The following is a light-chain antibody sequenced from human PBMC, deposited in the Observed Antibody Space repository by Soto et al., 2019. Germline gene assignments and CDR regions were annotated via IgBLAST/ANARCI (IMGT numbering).Light chain of an antibody. CDR1: QSVNSNY. CDR2: GAS. J-gene: IGKJ5*01. V-gene: IGKV3D-20*02. CDR3: QQRRNLPPT. Sequence: IVVTQSPVTLSLYQGERATLSCRASQSVNSNYLACYQQKPGQAPRLLFSGASSRATGIPDRFSGSGSGTDFTLTISRLEPEDFAVYYCQQRRNLPPTFAQGTLLE.